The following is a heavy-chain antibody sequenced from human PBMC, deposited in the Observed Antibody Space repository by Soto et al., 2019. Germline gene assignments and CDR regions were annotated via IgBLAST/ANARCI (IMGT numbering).Heavy chain of an antibody. D-gene: IGHD5-18*01. CDR2: IYHIGSI. CDR1: GGSITSNNW. J-gene: IGHJ4*02. V-gene: IGHV4-4*02. CDR3: ARDDRGYSYFDY. Sequence: QVQLQESGPGLVKLSGTLSLTCAVSGGSITSNNWWSWVRQPPGKGLEWIGEIYHIGSINYNPSLTSRVTISVDKSKNHFSLYLISVSAADTAVYYCARDDRGYSYFDYCGQGTLVTVSS.